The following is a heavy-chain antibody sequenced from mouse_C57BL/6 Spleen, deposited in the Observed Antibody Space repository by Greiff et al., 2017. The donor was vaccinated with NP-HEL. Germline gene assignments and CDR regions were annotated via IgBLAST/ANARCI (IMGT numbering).Heavy chain of an antibody. CDR3: ARDDYGSSPFGY. CDR2: ISYDGSN. D-gene: IGHD1-1*01. V-gene: IGHV3-6*01. CDR1: GYSITSGYY. J-gene: IGHJ2*01. Sequence: EVQLKESGPGLVKPSQSLSLTCSVTGYSITSGYYWNWIRQFPGNKLEWMGYISYDGSNNYNPSLKNRISITRDTSKNQFFLKLNSVTTEDTATYYCARDDYGSSPFGYWGQGTTLTVSS.